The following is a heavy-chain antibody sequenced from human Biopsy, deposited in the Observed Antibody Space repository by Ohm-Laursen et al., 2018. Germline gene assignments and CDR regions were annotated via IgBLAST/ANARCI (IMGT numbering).Heavy chain of an antibody. CDR2: ISGSSNT. V-gene: IGHV4-59*08. CDR1: GGSFSGYY. Sequence: TLSLTCTDSGGSFSGYYWSWIRQPPGKGLEWIGYISGSSNTNYNPSLKSRVTLSTDTSETQFSLRLSSVTAADTAVYYCARDYDTSGYYYVSWGQGTLVTVSS. J-gene: IGHJ5*02. CDR3: ARDYDTSGYYYVS. D-gene: IGHD3-22*01.